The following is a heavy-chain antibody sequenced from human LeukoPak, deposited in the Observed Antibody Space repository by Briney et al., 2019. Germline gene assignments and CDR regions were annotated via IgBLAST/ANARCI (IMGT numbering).Heavy chain of an antibody. V-gene: IGHV3-7*01. J-gene: IGHJ4*02. CDR3: ARDGRGGTIDY. Sequence: GGSLRLSCAASGFTFSSYSMNWVRQAPGRGLEWVANIKRDGSEKDYVDSVKGRFTISRDNAKNSLYLQMNSLRAEDTAVYYCARDGRGGTIDYWGQGTLVTVSS. CDR2: IKRDGSEK. CDR1: GFTFSSYS. D-gene: IGHD1-7*01.